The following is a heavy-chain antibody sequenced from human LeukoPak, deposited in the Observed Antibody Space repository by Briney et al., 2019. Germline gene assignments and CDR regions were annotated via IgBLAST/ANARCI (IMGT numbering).Heavy chain of an antibody. D-gene: IGHD2-2*01. CDR3: ARGRTGYQLLPTKKDYSYYYMDV. Sequence: PSETLSLTCAVYGGSFRGYYWSWIRQPPGKGLEWIGEINHSGSTNYNPSLKSRVTISVDTSKNQFSLKLSSVTAADTAVYYCARGRTGYQLLPTKKDYSYYYMDVWDKGTTVTVSS. CDR2: INHSGST. V-gene: IGHV4-34*01. CDR1: GGSFRGYY. J-gene: IGHJ6*03.